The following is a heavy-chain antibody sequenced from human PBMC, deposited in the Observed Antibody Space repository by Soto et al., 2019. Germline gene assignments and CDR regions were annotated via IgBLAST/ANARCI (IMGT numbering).Heavy chain of an antibody. V-gene: IGHV3-30*03. CDR2: ISRDGGTK. Sequence: QVQLVESGGGVVQPGRSPRLSCAVSGFTVSTYGMHWVRQAPGKGLEWVAVISRDGGTKYYVDSVKGRFTISRDNSRNTLFLEMNSLRGDDMAVDYCTGEVASGYWGQGTLVTVSS. CDR1: GFTVSTYG. D-gene: IGHD2-8*02. J-gene: IGHJ4*02. CDR3: TGEVASGY.